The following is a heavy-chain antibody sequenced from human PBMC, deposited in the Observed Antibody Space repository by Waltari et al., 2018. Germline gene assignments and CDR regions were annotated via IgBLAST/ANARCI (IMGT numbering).Heavy chain of an antibody. CDR1: GFTFSSYW. D-gene: IGHD4-17*01. Sequence: EVHLVESGGGLVQPGGSLRLSCAASGFTFSSYWMSWVRQAPGKWLDWVANRNQDGNKRSYVYSVEGRCTISRDNAKNSLYLQMNSLRAEDTAVYYCARDQMVTVTDDNWFDSWGQGNLVTVSS. V-gene: IGHV3-7*01. CDR2: RNQDGNKR. J-gene: IGHJ5*01. CDR3: ARDQMVTVTDDNWFDS.